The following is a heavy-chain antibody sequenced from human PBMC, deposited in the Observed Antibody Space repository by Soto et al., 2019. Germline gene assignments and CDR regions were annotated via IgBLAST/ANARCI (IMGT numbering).Heavy chain of an antibody. CDR3: ARRSYDFWSGYSHYYYGMDV. V-gene: IGHV3-33*08. J-gene: IGHJ6*02. CDR2: IWYDGSNK. CDR1: GFTFSSHG. Sequence: GGSLRLSCAASGFTFSSHGIHWVRQAPGKGLEWVAVIWYDGSNKYYADSVKGRFTISRDNSKNTLYLQMNSLRAEDTAVYYCARRSYDFWSGYSHYYYGMDVWGQGTTVTVSS. D-gene: IGHD3-3*01.